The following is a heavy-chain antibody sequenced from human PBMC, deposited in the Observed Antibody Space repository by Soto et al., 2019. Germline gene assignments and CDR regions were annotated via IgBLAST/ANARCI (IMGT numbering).Heavy chain of an antibody. CDR3: ARVMGVNDFWSGYST. D-gene: IGHD3-3*01. Sequence: QVQLQESGPGLVKPSQTLSLTCTVSGGSISSGGYYWSWIRQHPGKGLEWIGYIYYSGSTYYNPSLRSRVTISVDTSKNQFSLKLSSVTAADTAVYYCARVMGVNDFWSGYSTWGQGTLVTVSS. J-gene: IGHJ5*02. CDR1: GGSISSGGYY. V-gene: IGHV4-31*03. CDR2: IYYSGST.